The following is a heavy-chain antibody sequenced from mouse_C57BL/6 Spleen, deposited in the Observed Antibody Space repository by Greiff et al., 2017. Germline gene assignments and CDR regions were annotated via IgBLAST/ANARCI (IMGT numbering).Heavy chain of an antibody. CDR3: ARGDPMVTTRYYAMDY. J-gene: IGHJ4*01. V-gene: IGHV5-17*01. CDR1: GFTFSDYG. D-gene: IGHD2-2*01. Sequence: EVKLVESGGGLVKPGGSLKLSCAASGFTFSDYGMHWVRQAPEKGLEWVAYISSGSSTIYYADTVKGRFTISRDNAKNTLFLQMTSLRSEDTAMYYCARGDPMVTTRYYAMDYWGQGTSVTVSS. CDR2: ISSGSSTI.